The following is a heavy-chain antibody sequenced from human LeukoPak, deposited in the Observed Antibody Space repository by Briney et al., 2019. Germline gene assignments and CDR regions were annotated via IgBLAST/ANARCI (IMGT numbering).Heavy chain of an antibody. D-gene: IGHD6-19*01. CDR3: AKGSGQWLVHYFDY. CDR1: GFTFDDYA. Sequence: SGGSLRLSCADSGFTFDDYAMHWVRQAPGKGLEWVSGISWNSGSIGYADSVKGRFTISRDNAKNSLYLQMNSLRAEDMALYYCAKGSGQWLVHYFDYWGQGTLVTVSS. J-gene: IGHJ4*02. V-gene: IGHV3-9*03. CDR2: ISWNSGSI.